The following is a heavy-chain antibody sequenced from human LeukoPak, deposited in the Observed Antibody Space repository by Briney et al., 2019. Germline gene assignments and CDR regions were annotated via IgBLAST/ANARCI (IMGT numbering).Heavy chain of an antibody. D-gene: IGHD3-9*01. J-gene: IGHJ4*02. CDR2: ISGSGGST. CDR3: ARYFDWLLYLDY. V-gene: IGHV3-23*01. CDR1: GFTFSSYG. Sequence: GGSLRLSCAASGFTFSSYGMSWVRQAPGKGLEWVSAISGSGGSTYYADSVKGRFTISRDNSKNTLYLQMNSLRAEDTAVYYCARYFDWLLYLDYWGQGTLVTVSS.